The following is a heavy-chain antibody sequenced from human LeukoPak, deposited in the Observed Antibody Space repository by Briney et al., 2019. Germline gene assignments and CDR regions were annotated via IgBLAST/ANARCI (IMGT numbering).Heavy chain of an antibody. CDR2: MNPNSGNT. CDR1: GYTFTSYD. D-gene: IGHD6-19*01. CDR3: ATRSLIAVAGVSD. Sequence: ASVKVSCKASGYTFTSYDINWVRQATGQGLEWMGWMNPNSGNTGYAQKFQGRVTMTRNTSISTAYMELSSLRSEDTAVYYCATRSLIAVAGVSDWGQGTLVTVSS. V-gene: IGHV1-8*01. J-gene: IGHJ4*02.